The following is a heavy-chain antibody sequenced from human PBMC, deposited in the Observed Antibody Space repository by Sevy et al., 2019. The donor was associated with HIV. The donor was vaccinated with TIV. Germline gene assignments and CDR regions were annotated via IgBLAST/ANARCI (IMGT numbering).Heavy chain of an antibody. CDR2: IYHSGST. CDR3: ARHYFDSSTYRFDY. J-gene: IGHJ4*02. D-gene: IGHD3-22*01. V-gene: IGHV4-38-2*01. CDR1: GYSISSGYY. Sequence: SETLSLTCAVSGYSISSGYYWGWIRQPPGKGLEWIGSIYHSGSTYYNPSLKSGVTISVDTSKNQFSLKLSSVTAADTAVYYCARHYFDSSTYRFDYWGQGTLVTVSS.